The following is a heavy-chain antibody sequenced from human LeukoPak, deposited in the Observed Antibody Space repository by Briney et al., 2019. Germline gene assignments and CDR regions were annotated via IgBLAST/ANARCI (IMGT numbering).Heavy chain of an antibody. D-gene: IGHD5-12*01. CDR2: ISYDGSNK. Sequence: GRSLRLSCAASGFTFSSYGMHWVRQAPGKGLEWVAVISYDGSNKYYADSVKGRFTISRDNSKNTLYLQMNSLRAEDTAVYYCAKGSWLLDYWGQGTPVTVSS. CDR1: GFTFSSYG. J-gene: IGHJ4*02. CDR3: AKGSWLLDY. V-gene: IGHV3-30*18.